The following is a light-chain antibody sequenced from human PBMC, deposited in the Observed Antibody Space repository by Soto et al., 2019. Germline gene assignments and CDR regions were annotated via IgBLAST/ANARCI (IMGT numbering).Light chain of an antibody. CDR2: DVS. J-gene: IGLJ1*01. Sequence: QSALTQPASVSGSPGQSITISGTGTSSDVGGYSYVSWYQQLPGKAPKLMIYDVSDRPSGVSNRFSGSKSGNTASLTISGLQAEDEADYYCSSYTSSSLYVFGTGTKVTVL. CDR1: SSDVGGYSY. CDR3: SSYTSSSLYV. V-gene: IGLV2-14*01.